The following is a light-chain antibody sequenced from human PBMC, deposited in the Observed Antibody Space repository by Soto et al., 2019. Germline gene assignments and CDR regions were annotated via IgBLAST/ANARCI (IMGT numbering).Light chain of an antibody. CDR2: DAS. CDR3: QQRSNCPWT. CDR1: QSFNSSY. Sequence: EIVLTQSPGTLSLSPGERATLSGRASQSFNSSYLAWYQQKPGQAPRLLIYDASNRATGSPVRFSGSGSGTDYTLTITSLEPEDFAIYYCQQRSNCPWTFGQGTKVDIK. V-gene: IGKV3D-20*02. J-gene: IGKJ1*01.